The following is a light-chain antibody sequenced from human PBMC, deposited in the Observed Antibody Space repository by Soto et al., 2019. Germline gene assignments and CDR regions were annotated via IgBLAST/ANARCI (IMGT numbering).Light chain of an antibody. J-gene: IGKJ1*01. Sequence: DLQMTQSPSSLSPSVGDRVAITCRASQNISSNLNWYQQKLGKAPKLLMYATSSLQSGAPSRFSGSGSGTDFTLTISCLQPEDFATYYCQQSYSTPWTFGQGTKVEIK. V-gene: IGKV1-39*01. CDR2: ATS. CDR1: QNISSN. CDR3: QQSYSTPWT.